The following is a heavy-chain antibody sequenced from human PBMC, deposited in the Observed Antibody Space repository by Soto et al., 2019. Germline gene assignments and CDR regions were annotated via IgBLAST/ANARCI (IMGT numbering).Heavy chain of an antibody. Sequence: PSETLSLTCTVSGGSISSYYWSWIRQPPGKGLEWIGYIYYSGSTNYNPSLKRRVTISVDTSKNQFSLKLSSVTAADTAVYYCARAPIVVVPAAMVAFDIWGQGTMVTVSS. J-gene: IGHJ3*02. V-gene: IGHV4-59*01. CDR2: IYYSGST. CDR3: ARAPIVVVPAAMVAFDI. D-gene: IGHD2-2*01. CDR1: GGSISSYY.